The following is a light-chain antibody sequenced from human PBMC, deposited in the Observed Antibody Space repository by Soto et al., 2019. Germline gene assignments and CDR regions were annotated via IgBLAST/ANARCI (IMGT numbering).Light chain of an antibody. J-gene: IGKJ4*01. CDR1: QSISSGY. CDR2: GAS. Sequence: ETGLTQSRGTLSLSPGERATHTCRASQSISSGYLAWYQQRPGQAPRLLISGASNRATGIPDRFSGSGSGTDFTLTISRLEPEDFAVYYCQQYGGSPLVTFGGGTKVEIK. CDR3: QQYGGSPLVT. V-gene: IGKV3-20*01.